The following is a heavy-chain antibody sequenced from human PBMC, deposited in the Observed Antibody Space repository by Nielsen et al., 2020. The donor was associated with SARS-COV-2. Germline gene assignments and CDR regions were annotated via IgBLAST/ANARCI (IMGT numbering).Heavy chain of an antibody. Sequence: GGSLRLSCAASGFTFNNYGFYCVCQAPGKGLEWVASISEDGSKKYYGDSLTGRFTVSRDTSKNTVYLQMNNLSVEDTAVYHCAKRRAIFMLTFGGEGAMDVWGQGTTVSVSS. V-gene: IGHV3-30*18. CDR1: GFTFNNYG. D-gene: IGHD3-16*01. J-gene: IGHJ6*02. CDR2: ISEDGSKK. CDR3: AKRRAIFMLTFGGEGAMDV.